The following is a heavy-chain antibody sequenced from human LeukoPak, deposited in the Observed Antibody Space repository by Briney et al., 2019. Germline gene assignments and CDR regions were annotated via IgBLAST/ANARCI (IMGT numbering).Heavy chain of an antibody. CDR3: ARVEDPTLLLFDY. V-gene: IGHV4-4*02. CDR2: IYHSGTT. Sequence: PSETRSLTCAVSGGYISSFNWWCWVRRPPGKGLEGIGEIYHSGTTTYNPSLKSRVTISVDTSKHQFSLKLSSVTAADTAVYYCARVEDPTLLLFDYWGQGTLVTVSS. D-gene: IGHD3-16*01. J-gene: IGHJ4*02. CDR1: GGYISSFNW.